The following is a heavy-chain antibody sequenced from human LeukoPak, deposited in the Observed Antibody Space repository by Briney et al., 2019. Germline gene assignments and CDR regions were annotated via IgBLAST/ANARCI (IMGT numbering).Heavy chain of an antibody. CDR2: ISGSGDGT. Sequence: GGTLRLSCAASGFTFSSYGMSWVRQAPGKRLEWVSGISGSGDGTYYADSVKGRFTISRDNAKNTLYLQMNSLRAEDTAVYYCARVGGGLHSNYPFWFDPWGQGTLVTVSS. CDR3: ARVGGGLHSNYPFWFDP. J-gene: IGHJ5*02. D-gene: IGHD4-11*01. V-gene: IGHV3-23*01. CDR1: GFTFSSYG.